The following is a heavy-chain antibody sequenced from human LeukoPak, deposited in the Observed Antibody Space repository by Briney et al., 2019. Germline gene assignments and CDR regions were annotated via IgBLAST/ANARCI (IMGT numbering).Heavy chain of an antibody. D-gene: IGHD6-19*01. CDR3: AKDTSVYSSGWYNFDY. CDR1: GFTFDDHA. CDR2: ISWNSGSI. V-gene: IGHV3-9*01. J-gene: IGHJ4*02. Sequence: GGSLRLSCAASGFTFDDHAMHWVRQAPGKGLEWVSGISWNSGSIGYADSVKGRFTISRDNAKNSLYLQMNSLRAEDAALYYCAKDTSVYSSGWYNFDYWGQGTLVTVSS.